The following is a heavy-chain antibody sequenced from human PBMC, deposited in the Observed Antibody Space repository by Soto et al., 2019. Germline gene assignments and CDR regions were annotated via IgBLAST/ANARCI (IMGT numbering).Heavy chain of an antibody. CDR1: GFTFISSA. J-gene: IGHJ4*02. CDR3: SIGGRFGELLPLYFDY. D-gene: IGHD3-10*01. Sequence: ASVKVSCKASGFTFISSAVQWVRQARGQRLEWIGWIVVGSGNTKYAQKIQERVTITRDMSTRTAYMELSSLRSEDTAVYYCSIGGRFGELLPLYFDYWGQGTLVTVSS. CDR2: IVVGSGNT. V-gene: IGHV1-58*01.